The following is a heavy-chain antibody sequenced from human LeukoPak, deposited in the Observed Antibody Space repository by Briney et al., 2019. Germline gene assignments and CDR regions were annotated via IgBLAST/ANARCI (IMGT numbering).Heavy chain of an antibody. Sequence: GGSLRLSCAASGFTFSSYAMHWVRQAPGKGLEWVAVISYDGSNKYYADSVKGRFTISRDNSKNTLYLQMNSLRAEDTAVYYCARGIAVAGTLDYWGQGTLVTVSS. CDR2: ISYDGSNK. CDR3: ARGIAVAGTLDY. J-gene: IGHJ4*02. CDR1: GFTFSSYA. V-gene: IGHV3-30*04. D-gene: IGHD6-19*01.